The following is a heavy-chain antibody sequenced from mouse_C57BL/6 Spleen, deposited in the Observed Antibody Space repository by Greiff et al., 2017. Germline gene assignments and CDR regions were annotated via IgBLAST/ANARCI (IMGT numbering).Heavy chain of an antibody. CDR2: ISSGSSTI. J-gene: IGHJ4*01. V-gene: IGHV5-17*01. CDR1: GFTFSDYG. D-gene: IGHD1-1*01. Sequence: EVQVVESGGGLVKPGGSLKLSCAASGFTFSDYGMHWVRQAPEKGLEWVAYISSGSSTIYYADTVKGRFTISRDNAKNTLFLQMTSLRSEDTAMYYCARRDYYGSSPYAMDYCCQGTSVTVSS. CDR3: ARRDYYGSSPYAMDY.